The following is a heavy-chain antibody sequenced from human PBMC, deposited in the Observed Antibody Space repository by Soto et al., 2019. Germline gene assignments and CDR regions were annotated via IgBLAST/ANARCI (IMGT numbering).Heavy chain of an antibody. V-gene: IGHV3-23*01. Sequence: EVQLLESGGGLVQPGGSLRLSCVASGFTFCSYAMSWVRQAPGKGLEWVSAISGSGDSTSYADSVNGRFTISRDNSKNTLYLQMNSLRAEHTAVYYCAHSYSSSWRGPFDYWGQETLVTLSS. CDR2: ISGSGDST. J-gene: IGHJ4*01. CDR3: AHSYSSSWRGPFDY. CDR1: GFTFCSYA. D-gene: IGHD6-13*01.